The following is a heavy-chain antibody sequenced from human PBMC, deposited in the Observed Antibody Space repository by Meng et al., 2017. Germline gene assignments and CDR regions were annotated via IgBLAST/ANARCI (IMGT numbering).Heavy chain of an antibody. J-gene: IGHJ4*02. Sequence: QVQLVQAGAYVKKPGSTVKVSCQASGGAFSSYAISWVRQAPGQGIEWMGGIIPIFGTANYAKKFQGRVKITTDESTSTAYMELSSLRSDDTAVYYCARTPSLGYWGQGTLVTVSS. CDR2: IIPIFGTA. CDR3: ARTPSLGY. V-gene: IGHV1-69*01. D-gene: IGHD7-27*01. CDR1: GGAFSSYA.